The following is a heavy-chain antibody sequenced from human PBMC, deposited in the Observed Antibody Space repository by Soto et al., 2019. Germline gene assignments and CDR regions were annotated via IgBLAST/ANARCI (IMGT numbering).Heavy chain of an antibody. Sequence: EVLLVESGGGLVQPGGSLRLSCAASGFTFGSCSMNWVRQAPGKGLEWISYISSGSGDIYYADSVKGRFIISRDNAKNSLYLQMNSLTDEDTAVYYCARDSILAAAGSSRFYFDNWGQGTLVTVSS. CDR1: GFTFGSCS. CDR3: ARDSILAAAGSSRFYFDN. D-gene: IGHD6-13*01. J-gene: IGHJ4*02. CDR2: ISSGSGDI. V-gene: IGHV3-48*02.